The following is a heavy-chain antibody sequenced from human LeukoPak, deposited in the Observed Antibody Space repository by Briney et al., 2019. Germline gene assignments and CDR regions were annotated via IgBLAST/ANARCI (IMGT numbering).Heavy chain of an antibody. J-gene: IGHJ4*02. Sequence: ASVKVSCKASGYTFTDYYIHWVRQAPGKGLEWMGGFDPEDGETIYAQKFQGRVTMTEDTSTDTAYMELSSLRSEDTAVYYCAKDPAGLSGTIFDYWGQGTLVTVSS. CDR2: FDPEDGET. CDR1: GYTFTDYY. V-gene: IGHV1-24*01. CDR3: AKDPAGLSGTIFDY. D-gene: IGHD3-10*01.